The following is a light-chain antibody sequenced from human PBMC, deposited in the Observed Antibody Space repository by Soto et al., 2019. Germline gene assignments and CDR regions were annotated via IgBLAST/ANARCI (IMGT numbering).Light chain of an antibody. CDR2: GAS. Sequence: EIVLTQSPGTLSLSPEERATLSCRASQSVSSSYLAWYQQKPGQAPRLLIYGASSRATGIPDRFSGSGSGTDFTLTISRLEPEDFAVYYCQQYGSSLWTFGQGTKVDI. J-gene: IGKJ1*01. V-gene: IGKV3-20*01. CDR1: QSVSSSY. CDR3: QQYGSSLWT.